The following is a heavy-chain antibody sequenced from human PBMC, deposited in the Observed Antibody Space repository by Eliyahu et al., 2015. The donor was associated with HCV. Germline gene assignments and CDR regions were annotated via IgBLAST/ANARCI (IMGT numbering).Heavy chain of an antibody. J-gene: IGHJ5*02. Sequence: EVQLVESGGGLVKPGGSLRLSCAASGFPFXSYSXXWVRQAPGKGLEWVSSISSSSSYIYYADSVKGRFTISRDNAKNSLYLQMNSLRAEDTAVYYCARDRGYCSSTSCSPTPPLWNWFDPWGQGTLVTVSS. D-gene: IGHD2-2*01. V-gene: IGHV3-21*01. CDR3: ARDRGYCSSTSCSPTPPLWNWFDP. CDR1: GFPFXSYS. CDR2: ISSSSSYI.